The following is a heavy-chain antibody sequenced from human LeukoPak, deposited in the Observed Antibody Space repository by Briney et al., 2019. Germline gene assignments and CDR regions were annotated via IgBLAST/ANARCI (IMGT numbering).Heavy chain of an antibody. CDR1: GYTFTSYY. V-gene: IGHV1-46*01. CDR3: ARDSFDYHTYYYYYMDV. J-gene: IGHJ6*03. CDR2: INPSGGST. D-gene: IGHD4-11*01. Sequence: ASVKVSCKASGYTFTSYYMLWVRQAPGQGLEWMGIINPSGGSTSYAQKFQGRVTMTRDMSTSTVYMELSSLRSEDTPVYYCARDSFDYHTYYYYYMDVWGKGTTVTVSS.